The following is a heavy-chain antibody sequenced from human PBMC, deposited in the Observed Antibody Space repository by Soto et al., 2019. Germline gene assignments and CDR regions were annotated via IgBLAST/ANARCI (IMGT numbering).Heavy chain of an antibody. J-gene: IGHJ4*02. CDR1: GFTFSSYS. CDR3: ARDLGITIFGVVSKPQGAFDY. CDR2: ISSSSSYI. V-gene: IGHV3-21*01. Sequence: GGSLRLSCAASGFTFSSYSMNWVRQAPGKGLEWVSSISSSSSYIYYADSVKGRFTISRDNAKNSLYLQMNSLRAEEKAVYYCARDLGITIFGVVSKPQGAFDYCGQGTMVTVYS. D-gene: IGHD3-3*01.